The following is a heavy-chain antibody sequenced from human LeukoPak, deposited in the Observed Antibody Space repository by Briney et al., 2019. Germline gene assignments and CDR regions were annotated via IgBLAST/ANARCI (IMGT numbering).Heavy chain of an antibody. D-gene: IGHD2/OR15-2a*01. CDR2: ISGSGST. Sequence: GGSLRLSCAASGFTFSSYGMSWVRQAPGKGLEWVSAISGSGSTYYADSVKGRFTISRDNSKNTLYLQMNSLRAEDTAVYYCAKDFLSPATPFDYWGQGTLVTVSS. J-gene: IGHJ4*02. V-gene: IGHV3-23*01. CDR1: GFTFSSYG. CDR3: AKDFLSPATPFDY.